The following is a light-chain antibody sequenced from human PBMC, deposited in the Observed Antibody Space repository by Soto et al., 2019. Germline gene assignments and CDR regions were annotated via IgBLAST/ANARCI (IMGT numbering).Light chain of an antibody. CDR1: QGIRGD. V-gene: IGKV1-6*01. J-gene: IGKJ1*01. Sequence: IQMTQSPSSLSASLGDRVTITCRASQGIRGDLGWYQQKPGKAPKLLISATSTLQSGVPSRFSGRGSGTNFTLTISSLQPEDFATYYCIQDFISPLTVGQGTKVDIK. CDR2: ATS. CDR3: IQDFISPLT.